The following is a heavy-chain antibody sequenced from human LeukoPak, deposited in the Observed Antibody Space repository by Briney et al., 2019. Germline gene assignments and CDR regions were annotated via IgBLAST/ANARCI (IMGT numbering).Heavy chain of an antibody. CDR2: ISAYNGNT. D-gene: IGHD3-9*01. V-gene: IGHV1-18*04. CDR3: ARSRGLDDILRNFDY. CDR1: GYTFTSYG. Sequence: ASVKVTCKASGYTFTSYGISWVRQAPGQGLEWMGWISAYNGNTNYAQKLQGRVTMTTDTSTSTAYMELRSLRSDDTAVYYCARSRGLDDILRNFDYWGQGTLVTVSS. J-gene: IGHJ4*02.